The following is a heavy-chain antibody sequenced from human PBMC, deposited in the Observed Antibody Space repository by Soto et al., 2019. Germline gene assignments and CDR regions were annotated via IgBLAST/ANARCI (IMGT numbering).Heavy chain of an antibody. V-gene: IGHV3-21*04. CDR3: AKEMFAAAYAATPPFDL. CDR2: ISSSSSYI. CDR1: GFTFSSYS. J-gene: IGHJ4*02. Sequence: PGGSLRLSCAASGFTFSSYSMNWVRQAPGKGLEWVSSISSSSSYIYYADSVKGRFTISRDNSKNSLYLHMNGLRAEDTGRYFCAKEMFAAAYAATPPFDLWGQGTLVTVSS. D-gene: IGHD2-8*01.